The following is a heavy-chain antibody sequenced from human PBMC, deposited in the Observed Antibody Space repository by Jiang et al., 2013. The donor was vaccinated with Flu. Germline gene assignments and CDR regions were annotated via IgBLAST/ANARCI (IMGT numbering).Heavy chain of an antibody. Sequence: VQLVESGGGVVQPGRSLRLSCAASGFTFSSFAINWVRQAPGKRLEWVALISYDGNNKYYADSVKGRFTISRDNPENTLYLQMNGLRDDDTAVYYCAKGSSPQWRWYFDFWGLAPWSVSPQ. V-gene: IGHV3-30-3*01. CDR3: AKGSSPQWRWYFDF. D-gene: IGHD1-26*01. J-gene: IGHJ2*01. CDR2: ISYDGNNK. CDR1: GFTFSSFA.